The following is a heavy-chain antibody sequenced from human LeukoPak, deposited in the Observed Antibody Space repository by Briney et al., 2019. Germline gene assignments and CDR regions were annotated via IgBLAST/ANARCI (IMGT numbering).Heavy chain of an antibody. V-gene: IGHV1-69*04. CDR1: GGTFSSYA. CDR3: ALHCSSIGGMDV. J-gene: IGHJ6*02. Sequence: GASVKVSCKASGGTFSSYAISWVRQAPGQGLEWMGRIIPILGIANYAQKFQGRVTITADKSTSTAYMELSSLRSEDTAVYYCALHCSSIGGMDVWGQGTTVTVSS. D-gene: IGHD2-2*01. CDR2: IIPILGIA.